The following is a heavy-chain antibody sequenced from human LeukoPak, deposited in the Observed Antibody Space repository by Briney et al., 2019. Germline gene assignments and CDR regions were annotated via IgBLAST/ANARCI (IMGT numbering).Heavy chain of an antibody. CDR3: AKRGSSGLYCFDS. D-gene: IGHD6-19*01. Sequence: GGSLRLSXAASGFTFSNYAMSWVRQAPGKGLEWVAGISGSGGSTYYTDSVKGRFTLSRDNSENTLYLQMNSLRAEDTAIYYCAKRGSSGLYCFDSWGQGTLVTVSS. CDR1: GFTFSNYA. CDR2: ISGSGGST. J-gene: IGHJ4*02. V-gene: IGHV3-23*01.